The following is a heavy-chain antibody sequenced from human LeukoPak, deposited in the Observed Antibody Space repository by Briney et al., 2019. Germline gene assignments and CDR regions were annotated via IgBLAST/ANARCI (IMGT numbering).Heavy chain of an antibody. D-gene: IGHD3-10*01. J-gene: IGHJ6*02. CDR2: ISGSGGST. Sequence: GGSLRLSCAASGFTFSSYAMSWVRQAPGKGLEWVSAISGSGGSTYYADSVKGRFTISRDNSKNTLYLQMDSLRAEDTAVYYCAKRPPMVRGVMGMDVWGQGTTVTVSS. V-gene: IGHV3-23*01. CDR1: GFTFSSYA. CDR3: AKRPPMVRGVMGMDV.